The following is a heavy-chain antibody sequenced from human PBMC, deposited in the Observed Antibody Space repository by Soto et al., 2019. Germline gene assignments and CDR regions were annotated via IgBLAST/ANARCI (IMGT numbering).Heavy chain of an antibody. V-gene: IGHV1-69*01. Sequence: QVQLVQSGAEVKKPGSSVKVSCKASGGTFSSYAISWVRQAPGQGLEWMGGIIPIFGTANYAQKFQGRVTITADESTSTAYMELSSLRSEDTAVYYCARDDLGYCSSTSCISRSPPPLPMDVWGQGTTVTVSS. CDR3: ARDDLGYCSSTSCISRSPPPLPMDV. CDR2: IIPIFGTA. CDR1: GGTFSSYA. D-gene: IGHD2-2*01. J-gene: IGHJ6*02.